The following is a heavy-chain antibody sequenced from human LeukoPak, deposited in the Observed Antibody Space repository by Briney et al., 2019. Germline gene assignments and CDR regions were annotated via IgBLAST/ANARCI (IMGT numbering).Heavy chain of an antibody. J-gene: IGHJ4*02. D-gene: IGHD5-18*01. V-gene: IGHV4-39*01. Sequence: GSLRLSCAASGFTFSTYTMNWVRQAPGKGLEWLGSINYSGTIFYSPSLNSRVTISVDTSGNQFSLKLTSATAADTAVYYCARHPGYSSGWWYFDFWGQGTLVTVSS. CDR2: INYSGTI. CDR1: GFTFSTYT. CDR3: ARHPGYSSGWWYFDF.